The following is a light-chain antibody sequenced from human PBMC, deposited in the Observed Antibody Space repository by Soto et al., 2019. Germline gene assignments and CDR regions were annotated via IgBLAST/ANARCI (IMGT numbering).Light chain of an antibody. CDR3: QQANSLPIT. CDR1: QDILSW. Sequence: DIQMTQSPSSVSASVGDRVTITCRASQDILSWLAWYQQKPGEAPRLLIYASSNLQSGVPSRFIGSGSGTDFTITISSLQPEDFAPYYCQQANSLPITFGPGARLDIK. V-gene: IGKV1-12*01. CDR2: ASS. J-gene: IGKJ3*01.